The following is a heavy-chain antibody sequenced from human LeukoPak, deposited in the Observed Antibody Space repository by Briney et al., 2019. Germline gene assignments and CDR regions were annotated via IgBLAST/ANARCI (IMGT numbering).Heavy chain of an antibody. CDR3: AKDVYGSGDY. Sequence: GGTLRLSCAASGFTFSSYGMSWVRQAPGKGLEWVSAISGSGGSTYYADSVKGRFTISRDNSKNTLYLQMNSLRAEDTSVYYCAKDVYGSGDYWGQGTLVTVSS. V-gene: IGHV3-23*01. J-gene: IGHJ4*02. CDR2: ISGSGGST. CDR1: GFTFSSYG. D-gene: IGHD3-10*01.